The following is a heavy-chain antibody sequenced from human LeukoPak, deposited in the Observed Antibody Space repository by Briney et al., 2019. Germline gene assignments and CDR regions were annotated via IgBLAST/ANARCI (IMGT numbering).Heavy chain of an antibody. CDR2: IYYSGST. CDR3: ARQVAVAGIGAGEFDY. Sequence: PSETLSLTCTVSGGSISSSSYYWGWIRQPPGKGLEWIGSIYYSGSTNYNPSLKSRVTISVDTSKNQFSLKLSSVTAADTAVYYCARQVAVAGIGAGEFDYWGQGTLVTVSS. D-gene: IGHD6-19*01. J-gene: IGHJ4*02. V-gene: IGHV4-39*01. CDR1: GGSISSSSYY.